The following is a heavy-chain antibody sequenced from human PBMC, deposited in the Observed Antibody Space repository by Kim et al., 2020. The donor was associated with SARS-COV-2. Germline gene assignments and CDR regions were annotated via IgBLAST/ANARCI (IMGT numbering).Heavy chain of an antibody. V-gene: IGHV3-23*01. CDR3: AKDWELIDYYYYGMDV. CDR2: ISGSGGST. CDR1: GFTFSSYA. D-gene: IGHD1-26*01. Sequence: GGSLRLSCAASGFTFSSYAMSWVRQAPGKGLEWVSAISGSGGSTYYADSVKGRFTISRDNSKNTLYLQMNSLRAEDTAVYYCAKDWELIDYYYYGMDVWGQGTTVTVSS. J-gene: IGHJ6*02.